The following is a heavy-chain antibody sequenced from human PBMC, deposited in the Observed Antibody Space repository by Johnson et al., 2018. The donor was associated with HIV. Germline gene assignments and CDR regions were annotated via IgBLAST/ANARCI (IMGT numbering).Heavy chain of an antibody. Sequence: EMQLVESGGGLVQPGGSLRLSCAASGFTFSSYWMSWVRQAPGKGLEWVANIKQDGSEKYYVDSVKGRFTISRDNAKNSLYLQMNSLRAEDTAVYYCAKEEGIAAAGGAFDIWGQGTMVTVSS. CDR1: GFTFSSYW. CDR2: IKQDGSEK. D-gene: IGHD6-13*01. CDR3: AKEEGIAAAGGAFDI. J-gene: IGHJ3*02. V-gene: IGHV3-7*05.